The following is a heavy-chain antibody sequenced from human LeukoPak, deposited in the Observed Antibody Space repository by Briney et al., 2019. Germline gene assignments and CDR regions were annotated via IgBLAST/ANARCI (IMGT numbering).Heavy chain of an antibody. CDR1: GCSISSYY. V-gene: IGHV4-59*01. Sequence: PSETLSLTCTVSGCSISSYYWSWIRQPPGKGLEWIGYIYYSGSTNYNPSLKSRVTISVDTSKNQFSLKLSSVTAADTAVYYCARDDGGFWGQGTLVTVSS. CDR3: ARDDGGF. CDR2: IYYSGST. J-gene: IGHJ4*02. D-gene: IGHD3-10*01.